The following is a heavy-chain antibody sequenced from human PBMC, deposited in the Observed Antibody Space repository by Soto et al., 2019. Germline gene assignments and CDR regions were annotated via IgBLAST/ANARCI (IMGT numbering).Heavy chain of an antibody. J-gene: IGHJ4*02. CDR3: ASDYGSNWRL. CDR2: INAGNGNT. Sequence: QAHLVQSGAEVKMPGDSVQVSCKASGFVSTNHNFHWVRQAPGQSLEWMGGINAGNGNTQYSQNFQGRVTFTSDPSASTAFMELTNLRFEDRAMYYCASDYGSNWRLWGQGTLVSVSS. CDR1: GFVSTNHN. D-gene: IGHD6-19*01. V-gene: IGHV1-3*01.